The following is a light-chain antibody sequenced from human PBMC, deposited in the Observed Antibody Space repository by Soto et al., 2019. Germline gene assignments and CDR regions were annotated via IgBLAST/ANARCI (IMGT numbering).Light chain of an antibody. CDR2: GAS. V-gene: IGKV3-20*01. Sequence: EIVLTQSPGTLSLSPGERATLSCRASQSVSSSYLAWYQQKPGQAPRPLIYGASSRAIGIPDRFSGSGSGTDFTLPISRLEPEDFAVYYCQQYGSSPWTFGQGTKVEI. J-gene: IGKJ1*01. CDR3: QQYGSSPWT. CDR1: QSVSSSY.